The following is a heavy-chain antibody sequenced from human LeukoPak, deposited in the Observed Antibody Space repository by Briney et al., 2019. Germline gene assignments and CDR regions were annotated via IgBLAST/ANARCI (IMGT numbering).Heavy chain of an antibody. CDR3: AREARGYSYGE. D-gene: IGHD5-18*01. CDR2: IYYSGST. V-gene: IGHV4-59*12. J-gene: IGHJ4*02. Sequence: SETLSLTCTVSGGSISSYYWSWIRQPPGKGLEWIGYIYYSGSTNYNPSLKSRVTISVDTSKNQFSLKLSSVTAADTAVYYCAREARGYSYGEWGQGTLVTVSS. CDR1: GGSISSYY.